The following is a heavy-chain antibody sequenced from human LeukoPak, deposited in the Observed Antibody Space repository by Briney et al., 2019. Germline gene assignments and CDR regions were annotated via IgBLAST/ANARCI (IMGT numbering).Heavy chain of an antibody. D-gene: IGHD2-2*01. J-gene: IGHJ4*02. CDR3: AKRYYNSTSCYYDY. CDR1: GFTFSSYA. CDR2: ISGSGGST. Sequence: PGGTLRLSCAASGFTFSSYAMSWVRQAPGKGLEWVSAISGSGGSTYYADSVKGRFTISRDNSKNTLYLQMNSLRAEDTAVYYCAKRYYNSTSCYYDYWGQGTLVTVSS. V-gene: IGHV3-23*01.